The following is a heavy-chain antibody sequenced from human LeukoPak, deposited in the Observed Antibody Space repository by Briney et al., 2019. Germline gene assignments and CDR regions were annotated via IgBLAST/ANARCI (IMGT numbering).Heavy chain of an antibody. CDR2: IYHSGST. V-gene: IGHV4-39*01. J-gene: IGHJ4*02. CDR1: GGSISSSSYY. D-gene: IGHD6-13*01. CDR3: ASKGATYSSSWYYFDY. Sequence: PSETLSLTCTVSGGSISSSSYYWGWIRQPPGKGLEWIGSIYHSGSTYYNPSLKSRVTISVDTSKNQFSLKLSSATAADTAVYYCASKGATYSSSWYYFDYWGQGTLVTVSS.